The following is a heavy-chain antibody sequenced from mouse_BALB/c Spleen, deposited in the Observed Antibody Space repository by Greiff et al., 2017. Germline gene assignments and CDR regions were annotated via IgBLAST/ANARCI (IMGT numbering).Heavy chain of an antibody. D-gene: IGHD1-1*01. J-gene: IGHJ4*01. CDR2: IWAGGST. CDR3: ARVIYYYGSSSYYAMDY. V-gene: IGHV2-9*02. Sequence: QVQLKQSGPGLVAPSQSLSITCTVSGFSLTSYGVHWVRQPPGKGLEWLGVIWAGGSTNYNSALMSRLSISKDNSKSQVFLKMNSLQTDDTAMYYCARVIYYYGSSSYYAMDYWGQGTSVTVSS. CDR1: GFSLTSYG.